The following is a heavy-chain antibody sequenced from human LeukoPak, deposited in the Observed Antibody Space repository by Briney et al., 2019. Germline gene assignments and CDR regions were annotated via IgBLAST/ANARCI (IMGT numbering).Heavy chain of an antibody. CDR2: IYHSGST. CDR3: VGLGGTKGY. Sequence: SETLSLTCAVSGYSISSGYYWGWIRQPPGKGLEWIGSIYHSGSTYYNLSLKSRVTISVDTSKNQFSLKLSSVTAADTAVYYCVGLGGTKGYWGQGTLVTVSS. CDR1: GYSISSGYY. D-gene: IGHD2-2*01. V-gene: IGHV4-38-2*01. J-gene: IGHJ4*02.